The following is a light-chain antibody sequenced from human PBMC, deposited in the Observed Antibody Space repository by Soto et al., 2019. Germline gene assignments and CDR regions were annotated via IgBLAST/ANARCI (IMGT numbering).Light chain of an antibody. J-gene: IGKJ1*01. CDR1: QSVGNN. CDR3: QQYYSDWT. V-gene: IGKV3D-15*01. CDR2: DAS. Sequence: EIVMTQSPATLSVSPGERTTLSCRASQSVGNNLAWYQQKPGQAPRLLIYDASNRATGIPARFSGSGSGTDFTLTISSLQPDDFATYYCQQYYSDWTFGQGTKVDIK.